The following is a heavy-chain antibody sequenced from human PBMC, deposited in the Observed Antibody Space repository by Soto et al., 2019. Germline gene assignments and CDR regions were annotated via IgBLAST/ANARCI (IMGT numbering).Heavy chain of an antibody. CDR1: GGSFSSGDYY. D-gene: IGHD3-9*01. Sequence: QVQLQESGPGLVKPSQTLSLTCTVSGGSFSSGDYYWSWIRQPPGRGLEWIGYIYYRGSTYYNPSLKSRVTISVDTSKNQFSLKLSSVTAADTAVYYCARGPTYYDILTGLFFDYWGQGSLVTVSS. J-gene: IGHJ4*02. CDR3: ARGPTYYDILTGLFFDY. V-gene: IGHV4-30-4*01. CDR2: IYYRGST.